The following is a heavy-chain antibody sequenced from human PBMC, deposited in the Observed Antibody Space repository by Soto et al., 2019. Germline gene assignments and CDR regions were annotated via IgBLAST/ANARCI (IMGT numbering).Heavy chain of an antibody. CDR1: GGSVSSGSYY. Sequence: SETLSLTCTVPGGSVSSGSYYWSWIRQPPGKGLEWIGYIYYSGSTNYNPSLKSRVTISVDTSKNQFSLKLSSVTAADTAVYYCARDRQASYYDFWSGYYTPRTYYYYYGMDVWGQGTTVTVSS. CDR3: ARDRQASYYDFWSGYYTPRTYYYYYGMDV. V-gene: IGHV4-61*01. D-gene: IGHD3-3*01. CDR2: IYYSGST. J-gene: IGHJ6*02.